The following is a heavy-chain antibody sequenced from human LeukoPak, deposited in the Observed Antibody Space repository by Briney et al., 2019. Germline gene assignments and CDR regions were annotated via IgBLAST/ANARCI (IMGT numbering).Heavy chain of an antibody. J-gene: IGHJ4*02. CDR3: ARDMYYYGSGRPEFDY. Sequence: PSETLSLTCTVSGGSISSYYWSWIRQPAGKGLEWIGRIYTSGSTNYNPSLKSRVTMSVDTSKNQFSLKLSSVTAADTAVYYCARDMYYYGSGRPEFDYWGQGTLVTVSS. CDR1: GGSISSYY. CDR2: IYTSGST. V-gene: IGHV4-4*07. D-gene: IGHD3-10*01.